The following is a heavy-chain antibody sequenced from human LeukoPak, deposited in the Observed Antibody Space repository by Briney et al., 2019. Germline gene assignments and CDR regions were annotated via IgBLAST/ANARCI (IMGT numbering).Heavy chain of an antibody. CDR2: ITTSDTTK. CDR3: PRGGFVFDI. CDR1: GFTFSSYE. Sequence: GGSLRLSCAASGFTFSSYEMNWVRQGPGKGLEWISYITTSDTTKYYTDSVKGRFTISRDNAKNSLYLQMHSLRAEDTAVYYCPRGGFVFDIWGQGTVVTVSS. V-gene: IGHV3-48*03. J-gene: IGHJ3*02. D-gene: IGHD3-10*01.